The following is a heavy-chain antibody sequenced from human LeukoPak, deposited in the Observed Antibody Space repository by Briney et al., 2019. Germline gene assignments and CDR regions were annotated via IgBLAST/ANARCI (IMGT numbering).Heavy chain of an antibody. CDR1: GGSISSSSYY. Sequence: SETLSLTCTVSGGSISSSSYYWGWIRQPPGKGLEWIGSIYYSGSTYYNPSLKSRVTISVDTSKNQFSLKLTSVTAADTAVYYCARRPYGDYGVDYWGQGTLVTVSS. D-gene: IGHD4-17*01. J-gene: IGHJ4*02. CDR3: ARRPYGDYGVDY. CDR2: IYYSGST. V-gene: IGHV4-39*01.